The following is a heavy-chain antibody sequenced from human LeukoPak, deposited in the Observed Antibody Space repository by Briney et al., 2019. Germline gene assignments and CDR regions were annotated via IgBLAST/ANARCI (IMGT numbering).Heavy chain of an antibody. J-gene: IGHJ5*02. V-gene: IGHV3-30*02. CDR1: GFTFNIYG. CDR3: AKDTGGYKPNNWFDP. D-gene: IGHD5-24*01. Sequence: GGSLRLSCAASGFTFNIYGMHWVRQAPGKGLDWVAFIRDDGSNKYYADSAKGRFTISRDNSKNTLYLQMNSLRAEDTAVYYCAKDTGGYKPNNWFDPWGQGTLVTVSS. CDR2: IRDDGSNK.